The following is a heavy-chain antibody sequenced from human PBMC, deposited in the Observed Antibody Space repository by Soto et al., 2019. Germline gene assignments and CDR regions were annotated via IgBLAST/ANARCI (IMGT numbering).Heavy chain of an antibody. CDR3: ARGHCIGGSCYSGVWWFDT. Sequence: QVQLVQSGAEVKKPGSSLKVSCKGSGGPFNTFAFTWLRQAPGQGFEWLGQILPILGRVNSAQNCQDRLTVSADESASTAYMELSRLTSEDAAVCYCARGHCIGGSCYSGVWWFDTWGQGTPVTVSS. D-gene: IGHD2-15*01. V-gene: IGHV1-69*01. CDR1: GGPFNTFA. CDR2: ILPILGRV. J-gene: IGHJ5*02.